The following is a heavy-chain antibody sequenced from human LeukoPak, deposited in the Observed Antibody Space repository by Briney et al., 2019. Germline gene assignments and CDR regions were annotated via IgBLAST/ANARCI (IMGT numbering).Heavy chain of an antibody. J-gene: IGHJ4*02. CDR2: INWNGGST. V-gene: IGHV3-20*04. CDR3: ARDIGIAVAGAYFDY. CDR1: GFTFDDYG. Sequence: GGSLRHSCAASGFTFDDYGMSWVRQAPGKGLEWVSGINWNGGSTGYADSVKGRFTISRDNAKNSLYLQMNSLRAEDTALYYCARDIGIAVAGAYFDYWGQGTLVTVSS. D-gene: IGHD6-19*01.